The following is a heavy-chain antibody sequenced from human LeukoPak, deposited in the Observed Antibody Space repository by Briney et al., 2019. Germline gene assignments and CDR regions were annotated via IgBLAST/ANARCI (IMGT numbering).Heavy chain of an antibody. J-gene: IGHJ6*02. Sequence: GGSLRLSCAASGFTFGSYAIHWVRQAPGKGLEWVAVISYDGTNEFYADSVKGRSTISRDNAKNSLYLQMNSLRVEDTAVYYCVRAMDVWGQGTTVTVSS. CDR3: VRAMDV. CDR2: ISYDGTNE. CDR1: GFTFGSYA. V-gene: IGHV3-30*04.